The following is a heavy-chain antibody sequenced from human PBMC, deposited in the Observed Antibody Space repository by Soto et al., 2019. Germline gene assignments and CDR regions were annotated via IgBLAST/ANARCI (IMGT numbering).Heavy chain of an antibody. J-gene: IGHJ5*02. D-gene: IGHD3-22*01. CDR3: ARDMNDSSGSNWFDP. V-gene: IGHV1-2*02. Sequence: AAVKVSCKASGYTFTGYYMHWVRQAPGQGLEWMGWINPNSGGTNYAQKFQGRVTMTRDTSISTAYMELSRLRSDDTAVYYCARDMNDSSGSNWFDPWGQGTLVTVS. CDR1: GYTFTGYY. CDR2: INPNSGGT.